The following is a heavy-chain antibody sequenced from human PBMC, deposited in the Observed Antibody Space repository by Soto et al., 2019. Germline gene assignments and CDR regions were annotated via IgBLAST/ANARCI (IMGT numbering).Heavy chain of an antibody. J-gene: IGHJ4*02. Sequence: GGSLRLSCSASGFTFSTYWMSWVRQAPGKGLEWVANIKQDGSEKYYVDSVRGRFTISRDTAKNSLYLQMNSLRAEDTAVYYCARAYYYDSSGFSPGGYWGQGTLVTAPQ. CDR1: GFTFSTYW. D-gene: IGHD3-22*01. CDR3: ARAYYYDSSGFSPGGY. V-gene: IGHV3-7*01. CDR2: IKQDGSEK.